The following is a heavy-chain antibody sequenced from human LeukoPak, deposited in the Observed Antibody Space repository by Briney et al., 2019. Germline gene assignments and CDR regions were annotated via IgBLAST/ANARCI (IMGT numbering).Heavy chain of an antibody. J-gene: IGHJ5*02. CDR1: GFTFRSYG. D-gene: IGHD3-16*01. Sequence: GGSLRLSCVASGFTFRSYGMGWVRRAPGKGLECVSAITGSGTSSYYADSVRGRFTVSRDNSMNTLYLQMDTLRDEDTAIYYCPILNGPVVITFGGVTWFDPWGQGTLVTVSS. V-gene: IGHV3-23*01. CDR2: ITGSGTSS. CDR3: PILNGPVVITFGGVTWFDP.